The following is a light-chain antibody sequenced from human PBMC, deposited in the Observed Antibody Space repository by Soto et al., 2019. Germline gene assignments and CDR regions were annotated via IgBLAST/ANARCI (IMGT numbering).Light chain of an antibody. CDR1: SGDVGGYNS. V-gene: IGLV2-14*01. Sequence: QSVLTQPASVSGSPGQSITISCTGTSGDVGGYNSVSWYQHRPGKAPKLMIYEVSDRPSGVSNRFSGSKSGNTASLTISGLQAKDEADYYCSSYTSTSTRVFGGGTKLTVL. J-gene: IGLJ3*02. CDR2: EVS. CDR3: SSYTSTSTRV.